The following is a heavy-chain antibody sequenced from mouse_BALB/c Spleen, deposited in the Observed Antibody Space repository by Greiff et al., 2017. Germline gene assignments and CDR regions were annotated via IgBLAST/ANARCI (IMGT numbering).Heavy chain of an antibody. CDR1: GYSITSDYA. D-gene: IGHD1-1*01. V-gene: IGHV3-2*02. CDR3: AKESYYYGSGDFDY. J-gene: IGHJ2*01. Sequence: EVKLLESGPGLVKPSQSLSLTCTVTGYSITSDYAWNWIRQFPGNKLEWMGYISYSGSTSYNPSLKSRISITRDTSKNQFFLQLNSVTTEDTATYYCAKESYYYGSGDFDYWGQGTTLTVSS. CDR2: ISYSGST.